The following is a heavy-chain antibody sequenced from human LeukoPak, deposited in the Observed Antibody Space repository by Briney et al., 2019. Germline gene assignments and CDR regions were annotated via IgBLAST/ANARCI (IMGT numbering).Heavy chain of an antibody. Sequence: SETLSLTCTVSGGSISSGGYYWSWIRQHPGKGLEWIGYIYYSGSTYYNPSLKSRVTISVDTSKNQFSLKLSSVTAADTAVYYCARAPHLRNDFYGMDVWGQGTTVTVSS. J-gene: IGHJ6*02. CDR1: GGSISSGGYY. V-gene: IGHV4-31*03. CDR2: IYYSGST. D-gene: IGHD1-1*01. CDR3: ARAPHLRNDFYGMDV.